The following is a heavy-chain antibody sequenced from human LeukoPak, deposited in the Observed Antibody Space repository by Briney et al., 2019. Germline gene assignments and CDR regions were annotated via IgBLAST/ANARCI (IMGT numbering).Heavy chain of an antibody. CDR1: GFTFSSYA. D-gene: IGHD2-2*01. CDR2: ISGSGDSA. V-gene: IGHV3-23*01. J-gene: IGHJ4*02. CDR3: AKDGYYCSSTSCYLDY. Sequence: GSLRLSCAASGFTFSSYAMSWVRQAPGKGLEWVSTISGSGDSAYYADSVKGRFTISRDNSKNTLYLQMNSLRAEDTAIYYCAKDGYYCSSTSCYLDYWGQGTLVTVSS.